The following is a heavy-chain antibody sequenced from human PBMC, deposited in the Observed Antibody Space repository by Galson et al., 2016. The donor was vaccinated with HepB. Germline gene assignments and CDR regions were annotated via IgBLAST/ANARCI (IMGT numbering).Heavy chain of an antibody. J-gene: IGHJ6*02. CDR1: GYAFTTYA. Sequence: SVKVSCKASGYAFTTYAMYWVRQAPGQRLEWMGWINAANGDTKYSQKLQGRGTITWDTSANTAYMELSSLRSEGTAVYYCARGHIVATVDYYYYGLDVWGQGTLVTVSS. D-gene: IGHD5-12*01. CDR3: ARGHIVATVDYYYYGLDV. V-gene: IGHV1-3*01. CDR2: INAANGDT.